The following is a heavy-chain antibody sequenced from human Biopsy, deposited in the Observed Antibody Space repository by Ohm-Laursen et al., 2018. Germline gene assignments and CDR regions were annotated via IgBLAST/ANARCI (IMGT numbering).Heavy chain of an antibody. CDR3: ARHPTGFWFDP. CDR2: IFYSGFI. V-gene: IGHV4-39*01. Sequence: GTLSLTCTVSGGSVSSNTNYWAWIRQPPGKGLEWIGSIFYSGFIYYNPSLKIRVSISEDTSKNQLSLNLSSVTAADTAVYYCARHPTGFWFDPWGQGTLVIVSS. CDR1: GGSVSSNTNY. J-gene: IGHJ5*02.